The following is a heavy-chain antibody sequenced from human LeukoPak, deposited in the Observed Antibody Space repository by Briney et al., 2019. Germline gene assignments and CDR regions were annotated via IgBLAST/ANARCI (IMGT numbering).Heavy chain of an antibody. CDR2: IYYSGST. Sequence: SETLSLTCTVSGGSISSSSYYWGWVRQPPGKGLEWIGSIYYSGSTYYNPSLKSRVTISVDTSKNQFSLKLSSVTAADTAVYYCARDGVVATIPYYWGQGTLVTVSS. D-gene: IGHD5-12*01. V-gene: IGHV4-39*07. CDR3: ARDGVVATIPYY. J-gene: IGHJ4*02. CDR1: GGSISSSSYY.